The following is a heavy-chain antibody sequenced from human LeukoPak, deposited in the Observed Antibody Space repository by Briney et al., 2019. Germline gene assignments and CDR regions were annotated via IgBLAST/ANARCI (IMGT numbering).Heavy chain of an antibody. CDR2: IYYSGST. CDR1: GGYISSYY. Sequence: SETLSLTCTVSGGYISSYYWSWIRQPPGKGLEWIGYIYYSGSTNYNPSLKSRVTISVDTSKNQFSLKLSSVTAADTAVYYCARALPFYGSGRLTYYYYYMDVWGKGTTVTISS. V-gene: IGHV4-59*01. D-gene: IGHD3-10*01. J-gene: IGHJ6*03. CDR3: ARALPFYGSGRLTYYYYYMDV.